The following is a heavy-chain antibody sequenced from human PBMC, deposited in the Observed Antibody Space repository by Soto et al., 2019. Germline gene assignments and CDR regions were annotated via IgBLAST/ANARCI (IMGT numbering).Heavy chain of an antibody. V-gene: IGHV1-8*01. J-gene: IGHJ3*02. CDR2: MNPNSGNT. Sequence: QVQLVQSGAEVKKPGASVKVSCKASGYTFTSYDINWVRQATGQGLEWMGWMNPNSGNTGYAQKFQGRVTMTMNTAISTAYRELSSLRSEDTAVYYCATTSYYDILTGYLLPAFDIWGRGTMVTVSS. CDR3: ATTSYYDILTGYLLPAFDI. CDR1: GYTFTSYD. D-gene: IGHD3-9*01.